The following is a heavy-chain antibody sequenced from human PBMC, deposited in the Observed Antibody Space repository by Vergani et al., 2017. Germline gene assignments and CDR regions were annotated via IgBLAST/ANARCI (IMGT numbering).Heavy chain of an antibody. V-gene: IGHV3-30*18. J-gene: IGHJ5*02. CDR3: AKVSWGSWGWFDP. D-gene: IGHD6-13*01. CDR1: GFTFSSYG. Sequence: QVQLVESGGGVVQPGRPLRLPCAASGFTFSSYGMHWVRQAPGKGLEWVAVISYDGSNKYYADSVKGRFTNSRDNSKNTLYLQMNSLRAEDTAVYYCAKVSWGSWGWFDPWGQGTLVTVSS. CDR2: ISYDGSNK.